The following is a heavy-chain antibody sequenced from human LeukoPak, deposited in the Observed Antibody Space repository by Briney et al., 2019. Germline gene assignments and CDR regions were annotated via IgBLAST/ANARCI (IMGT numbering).Heavy chain of an antibody. Sequence: ASVKVSCKASGYTFTSYGISWVRQAPGQGLEWMGWISAYNGNTNYAQKLQGRVTMTTDTSTRTAYMELRSLRSDDTAVYYCARARREYCSGGSCYGWYFDYWGQGTLVTVSS. J-gene: IGHJ4*02. CDR1: GYTFTSYG. CDR3: ARARREYCSGGSCYGWYFDY. V-gene: IGHV1-18*01. D-gene: IGHD2-15*01. CDR2: ISAYNGNT.